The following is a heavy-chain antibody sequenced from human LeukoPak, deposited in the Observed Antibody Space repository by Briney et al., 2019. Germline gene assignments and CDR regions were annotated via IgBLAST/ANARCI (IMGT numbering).Heavy chain of an antibody. Sequence: PGGSLRLSCAASGFTFSSYAMSWVRQAPGKGLEWVSAISGSGGSTYYADSVKGRFTISRDNSKNTLYLQMNSLRAEDTAVYYCAKDEWRYYYDSSGYKDYWGQGTLVTVSS. D-gene: IGHD3-22*01. CDR2: ISGSGGST. V-gene: IGHV3-23*01. CDR3: AKDEWRYYYDSSGYKDY. J-gene: IGHJ4*02. CDR1: GFTFSSYA.